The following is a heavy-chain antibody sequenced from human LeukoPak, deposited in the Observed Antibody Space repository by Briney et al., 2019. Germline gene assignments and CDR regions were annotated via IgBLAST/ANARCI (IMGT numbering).Heavy chain of an antibody. J-gene: IGHJ4*02. CDR2: ISSSSSYI. CDR1: GFTFSSYS. CDR3: ARSRSGSAHFDY. D-gene: IGHD1-26*01. V-gene: IGHV3-21*01. Sequence: PGGSLRLSCAASGFTFSSYSMNWVRQAPGKGLEWVSSISSSSSYIYYADPVKGRFTISRDNAKNSLYLQMNSLRAEDTAVYYCARSRSGSAHFDYWGQGTLVTVSS.